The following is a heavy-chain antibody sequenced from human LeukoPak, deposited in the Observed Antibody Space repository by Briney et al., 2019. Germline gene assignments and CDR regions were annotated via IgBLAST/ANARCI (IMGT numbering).Heavy chain of an antibody. V-gene: IGHV4-59*08. Sequence: PSETLSLTCTVSGGSISSHYWSWIRQPPGKGLEWIGYIYYSGSTNYNPSLKSRVTISVDTSKNQFSLRLSSVTAGDTAVYYCARVGGGNYYYYGMDVWGQGTTVTVSS. J-gene: IGHJ6*02. CDR3: ARVGGGNYYYYGMDV. D-gene: IGHD2-15*01. CDR1: GGSISSHY. CDR2: IYYSGST.